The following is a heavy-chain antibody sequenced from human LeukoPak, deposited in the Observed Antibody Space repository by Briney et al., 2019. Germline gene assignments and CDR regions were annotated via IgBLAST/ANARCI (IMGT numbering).Heavy chain of an antibody. V-gene: IGHV4-34*01. CDR3: ARGITMIVVVIHDWYFDL. J-gene: IGHJ2*01. D-gene: IGHD3-22*01. Sequence: SETLSLTCAVYGGSFSRYYWNWIRQPPEGLEWIGEINHSGSTNYNPSLKSRVITSVDTSKNQFSLKLSSVTAADTAVYYCARGITMIVVVIHDWYFDLWGRGTLVTVSS. CDR2: INHSGST. CDR1: GGSFSRYY.